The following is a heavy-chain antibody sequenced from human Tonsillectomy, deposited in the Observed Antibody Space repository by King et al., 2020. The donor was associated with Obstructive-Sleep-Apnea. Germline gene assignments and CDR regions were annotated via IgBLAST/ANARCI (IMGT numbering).Heavy chain of an antibody. D-gene: IGHD6-19*01. CDR1: GSSITGYY. V-gene: IGHV4-59*01. CDR2: ILHSGIT. Sequence: VQLQQSGPGLVKPSETLSLTCTVAGSSITGYYWSWLRQAPGKEMEWIEHILHSGITYYSPSLKSRVTTSIDTANKQFSLNVRSVTAADTAVYYCARGNGWKDYWGQGSLVTVSS. J-gene: IGHJ4*02. CDR3: ARGNGWKDY.